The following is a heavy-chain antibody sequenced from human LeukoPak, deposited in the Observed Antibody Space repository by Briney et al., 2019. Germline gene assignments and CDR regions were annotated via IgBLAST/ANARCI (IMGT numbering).Heavy chain of an antibody. CDR2: INPSGGST. D-gene: IGHD2-15*01. CDR1: GYTFTSYY. Sequence: ASVKVSCKASGYTFTSYYMHWVRPAPGQGLEWMGIINPSGGSTSYAQKFQGRVTMTRDTSTSTVYMELSSLRSEDTAVYYCARVSRLEVGGYYFDYWGQGTLVTVSS. J-gene: IGHJ4*02. V-gene: IGHV1-46*01. CDR3: ARVSRLEVGGYYFDY.